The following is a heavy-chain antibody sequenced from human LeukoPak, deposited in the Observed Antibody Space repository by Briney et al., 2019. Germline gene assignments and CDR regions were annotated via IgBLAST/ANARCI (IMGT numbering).Heavy chain of an antibody. CDR1: GGTFSSYA. D-gene: IGHD3-3*01. Sequence: SVKVSCKASGGTFSSYAISWVRQAPGQGLEWMGGIIPIFGTANYAQKFQGRVTITTDESTSTAYMELSSLRSEDTAVYYCARGGSYYDFWSGTNFDYWGQGTLVTVPS. CDR3: ARGGSYYDFWSGTNFDY. J-gene: IGHJ4*02. V-gene: IGHV1-69*05. CDR2: IIPIFGTA.